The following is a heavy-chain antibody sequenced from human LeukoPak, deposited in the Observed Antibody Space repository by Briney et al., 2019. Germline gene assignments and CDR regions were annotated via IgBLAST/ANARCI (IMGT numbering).Heavy chain of an antibody. J-gene: IGHJ4*02. Sequence: GGSLRLSCAASGFSFSTYGMNWVRQAPGKGLEWVAFIRYDGSNKYYIDSVKGRFTISRDNSKNTLYLQMDSLRAEDTAVYYCAKESQLSYSGTFYIEYWGQGTLVTVSS. D-gene: IGHD1-26*01. V-gene: IGHV3-30*02. CDR3: AKESQLSYSGTFYIEY. CDR2: IRYDGSNK. CDR1: GFSFSTYG.